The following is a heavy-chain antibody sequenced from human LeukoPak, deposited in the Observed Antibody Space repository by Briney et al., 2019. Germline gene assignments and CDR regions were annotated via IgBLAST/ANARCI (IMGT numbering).Heavy chain of an antibody. CDR3: ARDETRLYYDGSYGSRGMDV. V-gene: IGHV4-59*01. CDR1: GGSISSYY. CDR2: IYYSGST. Sequence: SETLSLTCTVSGGSISSYYWSWIRQPPGKGLEWIGYIYYSGSTNYNPSLKSRVTISVDTSKNQFSLKLSSVTAADTAVYYCARDETRLYYDGSYGSRGMDVWGKGTTVTVSS. J-gene: IGHJ6*04. D-gene: IGHD3-10*01.